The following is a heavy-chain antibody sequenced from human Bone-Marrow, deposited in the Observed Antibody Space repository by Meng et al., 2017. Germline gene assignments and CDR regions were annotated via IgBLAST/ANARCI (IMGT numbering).Heavy chain of an antibody. D-gene: IGHD4-11*01. V-gene: IGHV4-34*01. Sequence: VQLQQWGAGLLKPSETLSLTCVVSGGSFSDYYWSWIRQPPGKGLEWIGEINHSGSTNYNPSLESRATISVDTSQNNLSLKPSSVTAADSAVYYCARGPTTMAHDFDYWGQGTLVTVSS. CDR3: ARGPTTMAHDFDY. CDR1: GGSFSDYY. J-gene: IGHJ4*02. CDR2: INHSGST.